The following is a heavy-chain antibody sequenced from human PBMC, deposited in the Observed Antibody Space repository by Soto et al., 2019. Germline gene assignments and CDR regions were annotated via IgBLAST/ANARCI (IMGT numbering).Heavy chain of an antibody. V-gene: IGHV3-30*18. D-gene: IGHD6-19*01. J-gene: IGHJ4*02. CDR3: AKDGFGGAGQLWLVRFPDY. CDR1: GFTFSSYG. CDR2: ISSDGSNK. Sequence: QVQLVESGGGVVQPGRSLRLSCTASGFTFSSYGIHWVRQAPGKGLEWVAVISSDGSNKYYTDSVKGRFTISRGNSNNTLFLQMNSLRAEDTAGYFCAKDGFGGAGQLWLVRFPDYWGQGTLVTVSS.